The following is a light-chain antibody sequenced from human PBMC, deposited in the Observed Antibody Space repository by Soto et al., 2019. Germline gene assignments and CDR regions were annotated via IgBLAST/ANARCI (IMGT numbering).Light chain of an antibody. Sequence: EIVLTQSPGTLYLSPGERATLSCRASQSVSSNYLAWYQQKPGQAPRLLIYGASSRATGIPDRFSGSGSGTDFTLTISRLEPEDFAVYYCQQYGSSPPITFGQGTRLEIK. CDR3: QQYGSSPPIT. V-gene: IGKV3-20*01. CDR2: GAS. J-gene: IGKJ5*01. CDR1: QSVSSNY.